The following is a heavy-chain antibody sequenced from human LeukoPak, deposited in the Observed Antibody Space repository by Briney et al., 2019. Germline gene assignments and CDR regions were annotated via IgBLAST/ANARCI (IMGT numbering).Heavy chain of an antibody. CDR2: IRYDGSNK. CDR1: GFTFSSYG. CDR3: AKDRYYYGSGSYFRSDY. D-gene: IGHD3-10*01. V-gene: IGHV3-30*02. Sequence: PGGSLRLYCAASGFTFSSYGMHWVRQAPGKGLEWVAFIRYDGSNKYYADSVKGRFTISRDNSKNTLYLQMNSLRAEDTAVYYCAKDRYYYGSGSYFRSDYWGQGTLVTVSS. J-gene: IGHJ4*02.